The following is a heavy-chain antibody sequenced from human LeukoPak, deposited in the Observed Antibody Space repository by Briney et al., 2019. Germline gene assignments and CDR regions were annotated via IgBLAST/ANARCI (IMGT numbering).Heavy chain of an antibody. V-gene: IGHV4-61*01. CDR2: IYYSGGT. CDR3: ARDWELGY. CDR1: GGSISSSSYC. Sequence: PSETLSLTCTVSGGSISSSSYCWNWIRQPPGKGLEWIGNIYYSGGTNYNPSLKTRVTISLDTSKNQFSLKLSSVTAADTAVYYCARDWELGYWGQGTLVTVSS. D-gene: IGHD1-26*01. J-gene: IGHJ4*02.